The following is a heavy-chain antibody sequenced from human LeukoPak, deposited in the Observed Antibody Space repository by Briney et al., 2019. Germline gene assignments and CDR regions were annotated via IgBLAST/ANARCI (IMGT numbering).Heavy chain of an antibody. CDR1: GYTFTGYY. CDR3: ARALPPPPDYDFWSGFSANYYYYGMDV. CDR2: INPNSGGT. J-gene: IGHJ6*02. D-gene: IGHD3-3*01. V-gene: IGHV1-2*02. Sequence: ASVKVSCKASGYTFTGYYMHWVRQAPGQGLEWMGWINPNSGGTNYAQKFRGRVTMTRDTSISTAYMELSRLRSDDTAVYYCARALPPPPDYDFWSGFSANYYYYGMDVWGQGTTVTVSS.